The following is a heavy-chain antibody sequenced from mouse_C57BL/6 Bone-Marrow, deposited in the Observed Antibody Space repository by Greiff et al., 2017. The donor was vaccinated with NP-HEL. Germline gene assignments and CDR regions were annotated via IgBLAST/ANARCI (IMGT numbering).Heavy chain of an antibody. CDR3: ARDYYGSRLYAMDY. CDR2: IYPGSGNT. CDR1: GYSFTSYY. V-gene: IGHV1-66*01. D-gene: IGHD1-1*01. Sequence: VMLVESGPELVKPGASVKISCKASGYSFTSYYIHWVKQRPGQGLEWIGWIYPGSGNTKYNEKFKGKATLTADNSSSTAYMQLSSLTSEDSAVYYCARDYYGSRLYAMDYWGQGTSVTVSS. J-gene: IGHJ4*01.